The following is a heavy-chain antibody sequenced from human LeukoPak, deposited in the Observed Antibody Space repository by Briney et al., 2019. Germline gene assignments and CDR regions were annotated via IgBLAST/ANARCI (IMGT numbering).Heavy chain of an antibody. CDR1: GGSISSGSYY. CDR2: IYTSGST. J-gene: IGHJ6*03. D-gene: IGHD4-11*01. V-gene: IGHV4-61*02. CDR3: ARGARGYSNYVRFYYYYYMDV. Sequence: EPSQTLSLTCTVSGGSISSGSYYWSWIRQPAGKGLEWIGRIYTSGSTNYNPSLKSRVTISVDTSKNQFSLKLSSVTAADTAVYYCARGARGYSNYVRFYYYYYMDVWGKGTTVTVSS.